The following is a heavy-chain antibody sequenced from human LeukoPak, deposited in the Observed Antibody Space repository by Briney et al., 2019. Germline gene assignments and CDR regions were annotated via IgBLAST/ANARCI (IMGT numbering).Heavy chain of an antibody. V-gene: IGHV3-21*01. J-gene: IGHJ4*02. Sequence: GGSLILSCAASGFTFSSYSMNWVRQAPGKGREGVSSISSSSRYIYYADSVKGRFPISRDNAKNSLYLHMNSLRAEDTAVYYCARDLSAIVVVPAAISKTTDFDYWGQGTLVTVSS. CDR2: ISSSSRYI. D-gene: IGHD2-2*01. CDR3: ARDLSAIVVVPAAISKTTDFDY. CDR1: GFTFSSYS.